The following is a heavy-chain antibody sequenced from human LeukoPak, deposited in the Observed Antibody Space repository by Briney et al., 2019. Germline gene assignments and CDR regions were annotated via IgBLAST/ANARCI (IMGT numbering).Heavy chain of an antibody. CDR3: ARDVVPAAIWYYYYYYMDV. V-gene: IGHV3-7*01. Sequence: GGSLRLSCAASGFTFSSYAMSWVRQAPGKGLEWVANIKQDGSEKYYVDSVKGRFTISRDNAKNSLYLQMNSLRAEDTAVYYCARDVVPAAIWYYYYYYMDVWGKGTTVTVSS. CDR2: IKQDGSEK. D-gene: IGHD2-2*01. CDR1: GFTFSSYA. J-gene: IGHJ6*03.